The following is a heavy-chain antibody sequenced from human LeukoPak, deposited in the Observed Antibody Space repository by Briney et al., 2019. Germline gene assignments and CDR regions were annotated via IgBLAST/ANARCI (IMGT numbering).Heavy chain of an antibody. CDR1: GFTFSSYA. J-gene: IGHJ4*02. D-gene: IGHD2-2*01. CDR3: AKERSPDIVVVPAPAGY. V-gene: IGHV3-23*01. Sequence: GGSLRLSCAASGFTFSSYAMSWVLQAPGKGLEWVSAISGSGGSTYYADSVKGRFTISRDNSKNTLYLQMNSLRAEDTAVYYCAKERSPDIVVVPAPAGYWGQGTLVTVSS. CDR2: ISGSGGST.